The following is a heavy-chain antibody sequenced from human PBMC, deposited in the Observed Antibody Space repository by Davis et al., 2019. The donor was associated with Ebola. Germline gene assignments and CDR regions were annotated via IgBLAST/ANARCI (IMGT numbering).Heavy chain of an antibody. V-gene: IGHV3-11*01. Sequence: GGSLRLSCAASGFTFSDYYMSWIRQAPGKGLEWVSYISSSGSTIYYADSVKGRFTISRDNAKNSLYLQMNSLRAEDTAVYYCASIAVADPYYGMDVWGQGTTVTVSS. CDR2: ISSSGSTI. CDR3: ASIAVADPYYGMDV. J-gene: IGHJ6*02. D-gene: IGHD6-19*01. CDR1: GFTFSDYY.